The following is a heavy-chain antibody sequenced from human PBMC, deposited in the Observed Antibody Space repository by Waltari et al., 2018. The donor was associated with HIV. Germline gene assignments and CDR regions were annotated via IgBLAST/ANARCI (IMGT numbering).Heavy chain of an antibody. CDR3: ARALRYSDWSQNSYGLDV. CDR1: GGSFSAYY. Sequence: QLQLQQWGARLVKASETLSLTCAVNGGSFSAYYLTWVRQPAGKGLEWIGQINHRGRSNYNPSLEGRLSMSVDTSKNQVSLTLNSVTAADTGVYYCARALRYSDWSQNSYGLDVWGQGTPVTVSS. J-gene: IGHJ6*02. CDR2: INHRGRS. D-gene: IGHD3-9*01. V-gene: IGHV4-34*01.